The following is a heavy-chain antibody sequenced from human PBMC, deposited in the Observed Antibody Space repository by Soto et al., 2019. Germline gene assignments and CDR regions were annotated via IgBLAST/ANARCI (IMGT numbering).Heavy chain of an antibody. CDR1: GFTFSNYA. J-gene: IGHJ5*02. CDR2: ISGSGGST. Sequence: GSLRLSCAASGFTFSNYAMSWVRQAPGKGLEWVSGISGSGGSTYYADSVKGRFTISRDNSKNTLYLQMNSLRVEDTAVYYCATPPAADGSPWGQGTQVTVSS. V-gene: IGHV3-23*01. D-gene: IGHD6-13*01. CDR3: ATPPAADGSP.